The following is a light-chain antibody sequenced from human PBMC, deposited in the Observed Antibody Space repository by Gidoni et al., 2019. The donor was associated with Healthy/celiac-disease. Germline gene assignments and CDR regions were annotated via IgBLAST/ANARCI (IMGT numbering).Light chain of an antibody. CDR3: QQYGSSKT. J-gene: IGKJ1*01. CDR2: GAS. CDR1: QSVSSSY. Sequence: EIVLTQSPGTLSLSPGERATLSCRASQSVSSSYLAWYQQKPGQAPRLLIYGASSRATGIPDRFSGSGSGTDFTLTISRLEPEDFAVYYCQQYGSSKTFDQXTKVEIK. V-gene: IGKV3-20*01.